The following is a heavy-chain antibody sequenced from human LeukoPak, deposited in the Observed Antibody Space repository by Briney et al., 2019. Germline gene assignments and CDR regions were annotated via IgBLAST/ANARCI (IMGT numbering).Heavy chain of an antibody. CDR2: IYSGGST. V-gene: IGHV3-66*01. J-gene: IGHJ4*02. Sequence: GGSLRLSCAASEFSVGSNYMTWVRQAPGKGLEWVSLIYSGGSTYYADSVKGRFTISRDNSKNTLYLQMNSLRAEDTAVYYCAKDGNWNDGLDHWGQGTLVTVSS. D-gene: IGHD1-1*01. CDR3: AKDGNWNDGLDH. CDR1: EFSVGSNY.